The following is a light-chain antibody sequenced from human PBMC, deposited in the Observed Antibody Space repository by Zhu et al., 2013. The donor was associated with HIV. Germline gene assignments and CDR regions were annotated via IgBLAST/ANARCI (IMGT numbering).Light chain of an antibody. V-gene: IGLV2-14*01. CDR3: SSWDDTLSGPV. CDR2: EVT. CDR1: SSDVGGYNY. J-gene: IGLJ3*02. Sequence: QSALTQPASVSGSPGQSITISCTGSSSDVGGYNYVSWYQQHPGKAPKLLIYEVTNRPSGVSNRFSGSKSGTSASLAISGLRSEDEADYYCSSWDDTLSGPVFGGGTKLTVL.